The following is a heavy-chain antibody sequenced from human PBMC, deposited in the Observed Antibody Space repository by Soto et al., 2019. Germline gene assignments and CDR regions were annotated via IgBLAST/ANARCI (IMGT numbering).Heavy chain of an antibody. CDR3: ARDPVGSWYPTDY. D-gene: IGHD6-13*01. Sequence: GGSLRLSCAASGFTFSSYWIHWVRQAPGKGLVWVSRINSDGSSTSYADSVKGRFTISRDDAKNTLYLQMNSLRAEDTAVYYCARDPVGSWYPTDYWGQGTLVTVSS. CDR2: INSDGSST. CDR1: GFTFSSYW. J-gene: IGHJ4*02. V-gene: IGHV3-74*01.